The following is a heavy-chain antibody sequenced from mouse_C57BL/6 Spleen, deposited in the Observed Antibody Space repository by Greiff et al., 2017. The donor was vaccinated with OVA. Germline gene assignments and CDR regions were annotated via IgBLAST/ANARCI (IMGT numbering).Heavy chain of an antibody. J-gene: IGHJ2*01. CDR3: ARAHITTVVPDY. D-gene: IGHD1-1*01. CDR1: GYSITSGYY. CDR2: ISYDGSN. V-gene: IGHV3-6*01. Sequence: VQLKESGPGLVKPSQSLSLTCSVTGYSITSGYYWNWIRQFPGNKLEWMGYISYDGSNNYNPSLKNRISITRDTSKNQFFLKLNSVTTEDTATYYCARAHITTVVPDYWGQGTTLTVSS.